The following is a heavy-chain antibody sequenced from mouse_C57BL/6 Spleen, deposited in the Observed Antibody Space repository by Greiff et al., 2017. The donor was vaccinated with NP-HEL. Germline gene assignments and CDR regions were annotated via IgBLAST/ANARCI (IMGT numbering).Heavy chain of an antibody. Sequence: EVMLVESGGGLVKPGGSLKLSCAASGFTFSDYGMHWVRQAPEKGLEWVAYISSGSSTIYYADTVKGRFTISRDNAKNTLFLQMTSLRSEDTAMYYCARIGGGAMDYWGQGTSVTVSS. CDR1: GFTFSDYG. V-gene: IGHV5-17*01. CDR3: ARIGGGAMDY. J-gene: IGHJ4*01. CDR2: ISSGSSTI.